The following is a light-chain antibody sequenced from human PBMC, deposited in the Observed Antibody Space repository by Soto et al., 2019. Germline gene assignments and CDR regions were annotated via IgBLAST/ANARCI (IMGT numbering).Light chain of an antibody. CDR1: SSNIGSNY. Sequence: QSVLTQPPSASGTPGQRVTISFSGSSSNIGSNYVYWYQQLPGTAPKLLIYSNNQRPSGVPDRFSGSKSGTSASLAISGLRSEDEADYYCAAWDDSLRVVFGGGTKVTVL. CDR2: SNN. V-gene: IGLV1-47*02. J-gene: IGLJ2*01. CDR3: AAWDDSLRVV.